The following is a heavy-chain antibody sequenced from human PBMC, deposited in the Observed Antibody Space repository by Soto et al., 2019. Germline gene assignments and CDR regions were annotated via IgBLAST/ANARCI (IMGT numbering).Heavy chain of an antibody. D-gene: IGHD3-16*01. CDR3: AKVLNYDYIWGTSPTLDY. CDR2: ISGSGGST. J-gene: IGHJ4*02. CDR1: GFTFSSYA. Sequence: GGSLRLSCAASGFTFSSYAMSWVRQAPGKGLEWVSAISGSGGSTYYADSVKGRFTISRDNSKNTLYLQMNSLRAEDTAVYYCAKVLNYDYIWGTSPTLDYWGQGTLVTVSS. V-gene: IGHV3-23*01.